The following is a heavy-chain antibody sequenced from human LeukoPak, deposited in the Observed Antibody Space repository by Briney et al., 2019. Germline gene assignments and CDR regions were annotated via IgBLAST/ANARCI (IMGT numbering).Heavy chain of an antibody. CDR2: IYYSGST. J-gene: IGHJ4*02. CDR3: ARLRGYYDSSGYHDY. D-gene: IGHD3-22*01. Sequence: SETLSLTCTVSGGSISSYYWSWIRQPPGKGLEWIGYIYYSGSTNYNPSLKSRVTISVDTSKNQFSLKLSSATAADTAVYYCARLRGYYDSSGYHDYWGQGTLVTVSS. V-gene: IGHV4-59*08. CDR1: GGSISSYY.